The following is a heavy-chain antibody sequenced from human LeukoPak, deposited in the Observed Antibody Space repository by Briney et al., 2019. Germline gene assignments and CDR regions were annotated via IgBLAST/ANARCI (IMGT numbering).Heavy chain of an antibody. CDR1: GFTFSSYG. D-gene: IGHD4-17*01. CDR2: IWYDGSNK. CDR3: ARDQVRYGDYGIGAFDI. J-gene: IGHJ3*02. Sequence: GGSLRLSCVASGFTFSSYGMHWVRQAPGKGLEWVAVIWYDGSNKYYADSVKGRFTISRDNSKNTLYLQMNSLRAEDTAVYYCARDQVRYGDYGIGAFDIWGQGTMVTVSS. V-gene: IGHV3-33*01.